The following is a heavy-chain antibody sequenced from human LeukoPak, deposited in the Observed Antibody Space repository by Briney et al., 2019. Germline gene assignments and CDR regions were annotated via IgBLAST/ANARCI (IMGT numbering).Heavy chain of an antibody. J-gene: IGHJ4*02. V-gene: IGHV4-59*01. D-gene: IGHD2-2*01. CDR1: GGSISSYY. CDR2: IYYSGST. Sequence: SETLSLTCTVSGGSISSYYWSWIRQPPGKGLEWIGYIYYSGSTNYNPSLKSRVTISVDTSKNQFSLKLSSVTAADTAVYYCAREDPRGYYFDSWGQGSLVTVSS. CDR3: AREDPRGYYFDS.